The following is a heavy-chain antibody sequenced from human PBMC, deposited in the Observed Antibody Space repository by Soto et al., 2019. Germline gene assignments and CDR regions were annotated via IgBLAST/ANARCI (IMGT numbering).Heavy chain of an antibody. D-gene: IGHD3-10*02. CDR2: IHKTGTIT. J-gene: IGHJ4*02. CDR3: VRDLNYMFFFDL. V-gene: IGHV3-23*05. Sequence: EGQVVESGGDLVQPGDSLTISCAASGFTFSTYAMSWVRQAPGKGLEWVSGIHKTGTITFYADSVKGRFTISRDNSKNTLYLHMRSLRDGDTAVYYCVRDLNYMFFFDLWGQGTLVTVSS. CDR1: GFTFSTYA.